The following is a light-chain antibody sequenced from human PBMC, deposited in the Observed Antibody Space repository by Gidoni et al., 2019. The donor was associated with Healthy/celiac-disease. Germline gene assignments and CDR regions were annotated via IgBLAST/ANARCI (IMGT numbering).Light chain of an antibody. J-gene: IGLJ2*01. Sequence: SYELTQPPSVSVSPGQTARITCPGDALPKQYAYWYQQKPGQAPVLVIYKDSERPSGIPERFSGSSSGTTVTLTISGVQAEDEADYYCQSADSSGTEVFGGGTKLTVL. CDR1: ALPKQY. CDR3: QSADSSGTEV. V-gene: IGLV3-25*03. CDR2: KDS.